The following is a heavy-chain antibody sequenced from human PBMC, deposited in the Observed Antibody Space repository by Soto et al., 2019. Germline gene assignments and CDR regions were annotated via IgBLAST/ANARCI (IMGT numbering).Heavy chain of an antibody. V-gene: IGHV4-39*02. CDR3: ALLAGFDP. CDR1: GGSLSRTGYH. Sequence: SETLSLTCTVSGGSLSRTGYHWGWIRQPPGKGLEWIGNIYYSGSTYYNPSLKSRVTMSVDTSKNHFSLKLSSVTAADTAVYYCALLAGFDPWGQGTQVTVSS. CDR2: IYYSGST. J-gene: IGHJ5*02. D-gene: IGHD2-8*02.